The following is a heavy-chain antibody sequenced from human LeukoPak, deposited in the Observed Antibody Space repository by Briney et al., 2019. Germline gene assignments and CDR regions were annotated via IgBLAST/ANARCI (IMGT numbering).Heavy chain of an antibody. CDR3: AKGTHSSSWHWFDP. CDR2: IDSSGDVI. Sequence: GGSLRLSCAASGFTFRDYYMTWLRQAPGKGLEWLSYIDSSGDVIYYADSVKGRFTISRDNAQNSVFLQMNSLRAEDTAVYYCAKGTHSSSWHWFDPWGQGTLVTVSS. V-gene: IGHV3-11*01. D-gene: IGHD6-13*01. CDR1: GFTFRDYY. J-gene: IGHJ5*02.